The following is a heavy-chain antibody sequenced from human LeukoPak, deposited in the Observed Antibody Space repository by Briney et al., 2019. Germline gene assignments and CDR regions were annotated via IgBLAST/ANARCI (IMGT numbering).Heavy chain of an antibody. CDR2: ISSDGGYT. Sequence: QSGGSLRLSCSASGFTFSSYAMHWVRQAPGKGLEYVSAISSDGGYTYYADSVKGRFTISRDNSKNTLYLQMNSLRAEDTAVYYCAKDLRGMIVVGYFDYWGQGTLVTVSS. J-gene: IGHJ4*02. CDR1: GFTFSSYA. D-gene: IGHD3-22*01. V-gene: IGHV3-64*04. CDR3: AKDLRGMIVVGYFDY.